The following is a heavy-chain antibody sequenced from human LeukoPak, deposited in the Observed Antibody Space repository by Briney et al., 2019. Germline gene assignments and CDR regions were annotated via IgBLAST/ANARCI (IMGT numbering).Heavy chain of an antibody. D-gene: IGHD6-13*01. CDR2: INHSGST. CDR1: GGSFSGYY. V-gene: IGHV4-34*01. J-gene: IGHJ1*01. CDR3: ARGNRSSRWRSEYFQH. Sequence: PSETLSLTCAVYGGSFSGYYWSWIRQPPGKGLEWIGEINHSGSTNYNPSLKSRVTISVDTSNNQFSLKLSSVTAADTAVYYCARGNRSSRWRSEYFQHWGQGTLVTVSS.